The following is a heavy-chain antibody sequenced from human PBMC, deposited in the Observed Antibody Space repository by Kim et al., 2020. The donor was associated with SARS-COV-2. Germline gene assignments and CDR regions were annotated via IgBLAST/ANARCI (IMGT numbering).Heavy chain of an antibody. D-gene: IGHD3-22*01. Sequence: SVKVSCKASGGTFSSYAISWVRQAPGQGLEWMGGIIPIFGTANYAQKFQGRVTITADESTSTITADESTSTAHMELSSLRSEDTAVYYCARLGNYYDSSGYYDDYWGQGTLVTVSS. CDR2: IIPIFGTA. CDR1: GGTFSSYA. V-gene: IGHV1-69*13. J-gene: IGHJ4*02. CDR3: ARLGNYYDSSGYYDDY.